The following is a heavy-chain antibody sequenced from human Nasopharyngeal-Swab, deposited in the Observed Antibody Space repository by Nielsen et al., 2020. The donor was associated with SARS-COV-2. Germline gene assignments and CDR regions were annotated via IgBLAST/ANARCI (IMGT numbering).Heavy chain of an antibody. Sequence: GESLKISCAASGFTFSSYAMSWVHQAPGKGLEWVSAISGSGGSTYYADSVKGRFTISRDNSKNTLYLQMNSLRAEDTAVYYCASNRGGYSYGHDFDYWGQGTLVTVSS. CDR1: GFTFSSYA. J-gene: IGHJ4*02. D-gene: IGHD5-18*01. CDR3: ASNRGGYSYGHDFDY. CDR2: ISGSGGST. V-gene: IGHV3-23*01.